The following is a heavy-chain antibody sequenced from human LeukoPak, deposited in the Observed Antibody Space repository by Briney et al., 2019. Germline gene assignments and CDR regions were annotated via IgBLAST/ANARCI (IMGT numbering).Heavy chain of an antibody. D-gene: IGHD5-24*01. CDR2: IYAGDSDT. V-gene: IGHV5-51*01. Sequence: GESLKISCKGSGYSFTSYWIAWVRQMPGEGLEWMGIIYAGDSDTRYSPSFQGQVTISADKSISTAYLQWSSLKASDTAMYYCARRGEMATTSSFDYWGQGTLVTVSS. CDR1: GYSFTSYW. CDR3: ARRGEMATTSSFDY. J-gene: IGHJ4*02.